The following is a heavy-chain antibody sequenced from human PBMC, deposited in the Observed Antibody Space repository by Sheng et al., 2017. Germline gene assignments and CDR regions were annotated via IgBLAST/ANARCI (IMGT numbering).Heavy chain of an antibody. J-gene: IGHJ6*03. Sequence: QVQLQQWGAGLLKPSETLSLTCAVYGGSFSGYYWSWIRQPPGKGLEWIGEINHSGSTNYNPSLKSRVTISVDTSKNQFSLKLSSVTAADTAVYYCARRRVIARYYYMDVWGQGDHGHRLL. V-gene: IGHV4-34*01. CDR2: INHSGST. CDR1: GGSFSGYY. CDR3: ARRRVIARYYYMDV. D-gene: IGHD3-16*02.